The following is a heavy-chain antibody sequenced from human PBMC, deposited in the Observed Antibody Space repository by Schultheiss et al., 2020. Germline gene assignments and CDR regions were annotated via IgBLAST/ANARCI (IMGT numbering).Heavy chain of an antibody. J-gene: IGHJ6*02. Sequence: SETLSLTCAVYGGSFSGYYWSWIRQPPGKGLEWIGEINHSGSTNYNPSLKSRVTISVDTSKNQFSLKLSSVTAADTAVYYCARGPLYYYYGMDVWGQGTTLTVSS. CDR2: INHSGST. CDR3: ARGPLYYYYGMDV. V-gene: IGHV4-34*01. CDR1: GGSFSGYY.